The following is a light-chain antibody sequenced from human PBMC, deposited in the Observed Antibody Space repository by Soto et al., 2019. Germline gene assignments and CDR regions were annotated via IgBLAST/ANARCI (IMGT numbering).Light chain of an antibody. CDR3: SSYTSSSTWV. CDR1: SSDVGGYNY. V-gene: IGLV2-14*01. J-gene: IGLJ3*02. Sequence: QSALTQPASVSGSPGQSITISCTGTSSDVGGYNYVSWYQQHPGKAPKLMIYDVSNRPSGVSNRFSGSKSGNTASLTISALQAEYEADYYCSSYTSSSTWVFGGGTKLTVL. CDR2: DVS.